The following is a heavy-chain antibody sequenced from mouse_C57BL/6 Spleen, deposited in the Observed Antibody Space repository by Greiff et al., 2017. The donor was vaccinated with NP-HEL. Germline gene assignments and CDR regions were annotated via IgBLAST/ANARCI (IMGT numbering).Heavy chain of an antibody. V-gene: IGHV1-53*01. CDR3: ARWGITTVVAPFDY. Sequence: QVQLQQPGTELVKPGASVKLSCKASGYTFTSYWMHWVKQRPGQGLEWIGNINPSNGGTNYNEKFKSKATLTVDKSSSTAYLQLSSLTSEDSAVYYCARWGITTVVAPFDYWGQGTTLTVSS. J-gene: IGHJ2*01. CDR2: INPSNGGT. D-gene: IGHD1-1*01. CDR1: GYTFTSYW.